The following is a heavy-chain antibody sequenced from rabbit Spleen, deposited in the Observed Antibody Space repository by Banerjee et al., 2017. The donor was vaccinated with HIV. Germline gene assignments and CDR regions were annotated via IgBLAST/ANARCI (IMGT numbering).Heavy chain of an antibody. V-gene: IGHV1S45*01. CDR2: INTGSGST. Sequence: QEQLEESGGDLVKPGASLKLSCKASGFDFSSSDYMCWVRQAPGKGLEWIGYINTGSGSTYYASWAKGRFTVSKTSSTTVTLQMTSLTAADTATYFCARSYVLWGPGTLVTVS. CDR3: ARSYVL. D-gene: IGHD6-1*01. CDR1: GFDFSSSDY. J-gene: IGHJ4*01.